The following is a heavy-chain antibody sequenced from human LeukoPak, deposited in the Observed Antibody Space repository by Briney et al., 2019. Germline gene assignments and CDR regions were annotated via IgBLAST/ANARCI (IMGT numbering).Heavy chain of an antibody. J-gene: IGHJ4*02. D-gene: IGHD2-21*02. V-gene: IGHV4-59*11. Sequence: PSETLSLTCSVSGGSISSHFWSWIRQPPGKGLEWIGSMSHSGTTNYNPSLKSRVTISVDTSKNQFSLKLSSVTAADTAVYYCARGRGLAYCGGDCYSGGGQSDYWGQGTLVTVSS. CDR1: GGSISSHF. CDR3: ARGRGLAYCGGDCYSGGGQSDY. CDR2: MSHSGTT.